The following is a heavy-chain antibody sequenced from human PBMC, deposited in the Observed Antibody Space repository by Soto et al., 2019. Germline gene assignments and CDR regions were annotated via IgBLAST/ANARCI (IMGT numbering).Heavy chain of an antibody. CDR3: VGSGSCPYYDHYGMDV. D-gene: IGHD3-10*01. CDR1: GFTLSSYS. CDR2: IRSSNSII. Sequence: EVQLVESGGGLVQSGGSLRLSCAASGFTLSSYSMNWVRQAPGKGLEWVSYIRSSNSIIYYADSVKGRFTISRDNAKNSLYMQMNGLRAEDTDGYNCVGSGSCPYYDHYGMDVWGQGTTVTVSS. V-gene: IGHV3-48*01. J-gene: IGHJ6*02.